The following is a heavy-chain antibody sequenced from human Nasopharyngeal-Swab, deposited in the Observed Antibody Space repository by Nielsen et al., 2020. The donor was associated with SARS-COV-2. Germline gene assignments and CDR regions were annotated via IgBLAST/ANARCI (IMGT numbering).Heavy chain of an antibody. CDR3: ARVESGCSGGSCGDY. V-gene: IGHV4-59*12. J-gene: IGHJ4*02. CDR2: IYYSGST. D-gene: IGHD2-15*01. Sequence: GSLGLSCTASGCSISSYHWSWIRQPPGKGLEWIGYIYYSGSTNYNPSLKSRVTISVDKSKNQFSLKLSSVTAADTAVYYCARVESGCSGGSCGDYWGQGTLVTVSS. CDR1: GCSISSYH.